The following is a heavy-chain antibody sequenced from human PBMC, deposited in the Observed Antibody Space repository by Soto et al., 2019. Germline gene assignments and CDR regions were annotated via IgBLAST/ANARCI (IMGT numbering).Heavy chain of an antibody. V-gene: IGHV4-59*08. D-gene: IGHD1-26*01. CDR3: ARSEWASRYYFDY. CDR1: GCSISGYY. J-gene: IGHJ4*02. CDR2: IYYSGST. Sequence: SETLSLTCTFSGCSISGYYWSWIRQPPGKGLEWIGYIYYSGSTNYNPSLKSRVTISVDTSKNQLSLKLSSVTAADTAVYYCARSEWASRYYFDYWGQGTLVTVSS.